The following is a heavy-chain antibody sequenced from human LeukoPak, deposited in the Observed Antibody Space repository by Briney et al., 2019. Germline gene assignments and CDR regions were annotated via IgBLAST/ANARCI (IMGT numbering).Heavy chain of an antibody. V-gene: IGHV7-4-1*02. J-gene: IGHJ4*02. Sequence: ASVKVSCKASGYTFSDYYMHWVRQAPGQGLEWMGWINTNTGNPTYAQGFTGRFVFSLDTSVSTAYLQISSLKAEDTAVYYCAREEGRITIFGVVIEDLHFDYWGQGTLVTVSS. CDR2: INTNTGNP. CDR1: GYTFSDYY. D-gene: IGHD3-3*01. CDR3: AREEGRITIFGVVIEDLHFDY.